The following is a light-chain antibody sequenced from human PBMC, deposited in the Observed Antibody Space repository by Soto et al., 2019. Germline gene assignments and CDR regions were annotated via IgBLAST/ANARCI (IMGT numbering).Light chain of an antibody. CDR1: SSDVGYYNY. V-gene: IGLV2-8*01. CDR3: SPYAGSNXPYV. J-gene: IGLJ1*01. CDR2: DVS. Sequence: QSFLTQPPSASGSPVQSVTIACTGTSSDVGYYNYFSWYQQPPGKSPKLLIDDVSKRPSGVPDRFSGSKSGNTASLTVSGLQDEDEADYYCSPYAGSNXPYVLGTGTKVXV.